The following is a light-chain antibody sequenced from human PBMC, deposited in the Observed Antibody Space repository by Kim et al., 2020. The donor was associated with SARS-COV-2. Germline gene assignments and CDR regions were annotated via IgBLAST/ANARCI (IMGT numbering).Light chain of an antibody. CDR2: GNS. J-gene: IGLJ1*01. CDR1: SSNIGAGYD. CDR3: QSYDSSLSGYV. Sequence: QRVTISCTGSSSNIGAGYDVHWYQQLPGTAPKLLIYGNSNRPSGVPDRFSGSKSGTSASLAITGLLAEDEADYYCQSYDSSLSGYVFGTGTKVTVL. V-gene: IGLV1-40*01.